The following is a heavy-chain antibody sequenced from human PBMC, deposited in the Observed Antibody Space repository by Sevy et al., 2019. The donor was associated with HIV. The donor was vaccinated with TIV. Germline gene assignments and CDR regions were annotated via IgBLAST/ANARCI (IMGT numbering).Heavy chain of an antibody. CDR1: GFTFSDYY. CDR3: ARRAVNWDYLEY. V-gene: IGHV3-11*06. J-gene: IGHJ4*02. D-gene: IGHD3-16*01. CDR2: ISGLSNYI. Sequence: GGSLRLSCTASGFTFSDYYMSWIRQAPGKGLEWVSYISGLSNYINYADSVKGRFSISRDNVKDSLYLQMNSLRADDTAMYFCARRAVNWDYLEYWGQGTLVTVSS.